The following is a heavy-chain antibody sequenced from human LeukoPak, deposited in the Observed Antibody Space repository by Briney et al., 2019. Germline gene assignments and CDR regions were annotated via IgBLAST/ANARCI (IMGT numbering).Heavy chain of an antibody. D-gene: IGHD3-10*01. Sequence: GGSLRLSCAASGFTFSTHAMTWVRQAPGKGLEYVSAFSSDGSSTFYADSVKGRFTISRDNSKNMLYLQMSSLRADDMAVYYCVKTLKYYGSGRGLFDSWGQGILVTVSS. CDR1: GFTFSTHA. CDR2: FSSDGSST. V-gene: IGHV3-64D*06. J-gene: IGHJ4*02. CDR3: VKTLKYYGSGRGLFDS.